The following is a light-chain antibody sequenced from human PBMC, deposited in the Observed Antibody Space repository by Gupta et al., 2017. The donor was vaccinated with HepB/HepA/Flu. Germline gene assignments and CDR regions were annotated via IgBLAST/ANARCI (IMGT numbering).Light chain of an antibody. CDR2: DIS. CDR1: QSLLHSDGRTY. V-gene: IGKV2D-29*01. Sequence: IXMXXTPXSXSVTPGXXASISCKSSQSLLHSDGRTYLYWYLLKAGQPPQLLMYDISNRFSGVPDRFSGSGSGTDFTLKISRVEAEDVGVYYCMQSIQLPLTFGGGTKVEIK. J-gene: IGKJ4*01. CDR3: MQSIQLPLT.